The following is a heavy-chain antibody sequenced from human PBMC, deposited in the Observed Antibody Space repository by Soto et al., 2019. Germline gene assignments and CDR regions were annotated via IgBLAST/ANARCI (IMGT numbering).Heavy chain of an antibody. CDR2: INSDGSST. CDR1: GFTFSSYW. D-gene: IGHD5-18*01. V-gene: IGHV3-74*01. Sequence: EVQLVESGGGLVQPGGSLRLSCAASGFTFSSYWMHWVRQAPGKGLVWVSRINSDGSSTVYVDSVKGRFTISRDNAKNTLYLQMNSVRAEDTAVYYCARSITGYSYADSWGQGTLVTVSS. CDR3: ARSITGYSYADS. J-gene: IGHJ4*02.